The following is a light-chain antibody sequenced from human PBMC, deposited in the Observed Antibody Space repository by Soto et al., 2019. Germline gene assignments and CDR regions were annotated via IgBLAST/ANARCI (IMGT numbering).Light chain of an antibody. J-gene: IGLJ1*01. CDR3: SSYTSSSTYV. V-gene: IGLV2-14*01. Sequence: QSALTQPASVSGSPGQSITISCTGTSSDVGGYNYVSWYQQHPGKAPKLMIYEVSYRPSAVSNRFSGSKSGNTASLTTSGLQAEDEADYYCSSYTSSSTYVFGTGTKLTVL. CDR1: SSDVGGYNY. CDR2: EVS.